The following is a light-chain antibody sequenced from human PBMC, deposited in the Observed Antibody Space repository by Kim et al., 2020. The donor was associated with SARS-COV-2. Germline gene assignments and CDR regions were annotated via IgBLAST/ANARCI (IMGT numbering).Light chain of an antibody. V-gene: IGLV1-40*01. CDR1: HSNIGANDD. CDR2: DNI. J-gene: IGLJ3*02. Sequence: QGVTLSCTGSHSNIGANDDVHWYQQLPGRAPTLLISDNINRPSGVPDRFSGSKSGTSASLAIAGLRADDEGDYYCQSYDRSLSAWVFGGGTKLTVL. CDR3: QSYDRSLSAWV.